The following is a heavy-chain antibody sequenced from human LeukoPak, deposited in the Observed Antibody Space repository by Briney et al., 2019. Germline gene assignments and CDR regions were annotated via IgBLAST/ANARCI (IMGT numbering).Heavy chain of an antibody. J-gene: IGHJ5*02. CDR1: GGTFSSYA. V-gene: IGHV1-69*05. CDR3: ASFSHDYGGNSGA. CDR2: IIPIFGTA. Sequence: SVKVSCKASGGTFSSYAISWVRQASGQGLEWMGGIIPIFGTANYAQKFQGRVTITTDESTSTAYMELSSLRSEDTAVYYCASFSHDYGGNSGAWGQGALVTVSS. D-gene: IGHD4-23*01.